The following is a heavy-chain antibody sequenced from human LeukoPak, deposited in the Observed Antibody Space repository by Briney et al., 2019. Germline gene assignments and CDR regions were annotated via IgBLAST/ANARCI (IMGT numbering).Heavy chain of an antibody. J-gene: IGHJ4*02. Sequence: ASVKVSCKASGYSFTTYAMNWVRQAPGQGLEWMGWINTKTGNPNYAQGFTGRFVFSLDTSVSTAYLQINSLKIEDTAVYYCARDREDEAAGYWGQGTLVTVSS. CDR2: INTKTGNP. CDR1: GYSFTTYA. D-gene: IGHD6-13*01. V-gene: IGHV7-4-1*02. CDR3: ARDREDEAAGY.